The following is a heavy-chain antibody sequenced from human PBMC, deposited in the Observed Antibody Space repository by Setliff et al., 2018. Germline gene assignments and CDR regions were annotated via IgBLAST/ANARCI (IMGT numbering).Heavy chain of an antibody. D-gene: IGHD6-13*01. CDR2: INPNSGGT. CDR3: ARAPACSSTPGSYAFDI. CDR1: GYTFTGYY. V-gene: IGHV1-2*02. Sequence: ASVKVSCKASGYTFTGYYMHWVRQAPGQGLEWMGWINPNSGGTNYAQKLQGRVTMTTDTSTSTAYMELRSLRSDDTAVYYCARAPACSSTPGSYAFDIWGQGTMVTVSS. J-gene: IGHJ3*02.